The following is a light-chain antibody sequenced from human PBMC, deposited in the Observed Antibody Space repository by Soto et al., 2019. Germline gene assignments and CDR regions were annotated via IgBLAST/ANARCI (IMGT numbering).Light chain of an antibody. CDR2: SAS. J-gene: IGKJ1*01. V-gene: IGKV1-5*01. CDR1: QSISFS. CDR3: LQHNSYPRT. Sequence: DMQMTQSPSTLSAFVADRVTITCRASQSISFSLAXYQQIVGKAPKLLIYSASSLQSGVTSRSRGSGSGTEFTLTISSLQPDDFAAYYCLQHNSYPRTFGQGTKVDI.